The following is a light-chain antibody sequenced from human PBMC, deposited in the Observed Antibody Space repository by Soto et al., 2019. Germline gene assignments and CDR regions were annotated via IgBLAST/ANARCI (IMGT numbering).Light chain of an antibody. CDR2: DVS. CDR3: QHRNDWPFT. J-gene: IGKJ4*01. CDR1: QSVYSY. Sequence: EVVLTQSPATLSLSPGERATLSCSASQSVYSYLAWYQQKPGQPPRLLISDVSNRATGIPARFSGSGYGTDFTLTISSLEPEDFAVYYCQHRNDWPFTFGGGTKMEIK. V-gene: IGKV3-11*01.